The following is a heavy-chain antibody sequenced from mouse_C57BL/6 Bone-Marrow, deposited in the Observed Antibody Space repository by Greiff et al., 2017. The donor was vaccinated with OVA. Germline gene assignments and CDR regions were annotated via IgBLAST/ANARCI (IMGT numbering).Heavy chain of an antibody. CDR3: ARRDYYGPTFAMDY. CDR1: GFTFSSYT. J-gene: IGHJ4*01. Sequence: EVQVVESGGGLVKPGGSLKLSCAASGFTFSSYTMSWVRQTPEKRLEWVATISGGGGNTYYPDSVKGRFTISRDNAKNTLYLQMSSLRSEDTALYYCARRDYYGPTFAMDYWGQGTSVTVSS. V-gene: IGHV5-9*01. CDR2: ISGGGGNT. D-gene: IGHD1-1*01.